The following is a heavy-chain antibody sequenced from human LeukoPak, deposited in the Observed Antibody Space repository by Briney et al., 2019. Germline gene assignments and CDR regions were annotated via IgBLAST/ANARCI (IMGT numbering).Heavy chain of an antibody. Sequence: SETLSLTCTVSGGSISSGDYYWSWIRQPPGKGLEWIAYMYYSGSTYYNPSLKSRVTMSADTSKNQLSLKLSSVTAADTAVYCARPYYYDSRIDPWGQGILVTVSS. CDR1: GGSISSGDYY. V-gene: IGHV4-30-4*01. CDR2: MYYSGST. J-gene: IGHJ5*02. CDR3: ARPYYYDSRIDP. D-gene: IGHD3-22*01.